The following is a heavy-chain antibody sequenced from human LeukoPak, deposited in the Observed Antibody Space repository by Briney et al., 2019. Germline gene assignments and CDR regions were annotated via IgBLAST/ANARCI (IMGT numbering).Heavy chain of an antibody. V-gene: IGHV3-74*01. D-gene: IGHD3-22*01. J-gene: IGHJ6*03. CDR2: INSDGINT. Sequence: GGSLRLSCAASGFTFSNYWMHWVRQAPGKGLVWVSRINSDGINTSYADSVKGRFTISRDNAKNSLYLQMNSLRAEDTALYYCARHHYDSSGYHSGVVYYYYMDVWGKGTTVTVSS. CDR1: GFTFSNYW. CDR3: ARHHYDSSGYHSGVVYYYYMDV.